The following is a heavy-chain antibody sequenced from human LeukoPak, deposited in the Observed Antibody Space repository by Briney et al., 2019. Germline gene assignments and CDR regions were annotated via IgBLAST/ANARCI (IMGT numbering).Heavy chain of an antibody. J-gene: IGHJ3*02. CDR1: GYTFTSYD. D-gene: IGHD3-22*01. Sequence: ASVKVSCTASGYTFTSYDINWVRQATGQGLEWMGWMNPNSGNTGYAQKFQGRVTMTRNTSISTAYMELSSLRSEDTAVYYCARGPGYYDRPCHDAFDIWGQGTMVTVSS. CDR3: ARGPGYYDRPCHDAFDI. CDR2: MNPNSGNT. V-gene: IGHV1-8*01.